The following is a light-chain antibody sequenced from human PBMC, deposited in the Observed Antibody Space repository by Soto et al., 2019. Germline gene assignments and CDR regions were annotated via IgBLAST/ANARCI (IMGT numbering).Light chain of an antibody. CDR1: QSISSW. V-gene: IGKV1-5*03. CDR2: KAS. CDR3: QQYNSYLWT. J-gene: IGKJ1*01. Sequence: DIQMTQSPSTLSASVGDRVTITCRASQSISSWLAWYQQKPGKAPKLLIYKASSLESGVPSRFSGSGYGTEFTLTISSLQPDDFATYCCQQYNSYLWTFGQGTKVEIK.